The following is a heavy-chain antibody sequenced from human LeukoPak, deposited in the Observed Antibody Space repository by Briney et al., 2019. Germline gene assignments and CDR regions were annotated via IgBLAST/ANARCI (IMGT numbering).Heavy chain of an antibody. V-gene: IGHV3-30*02. D-gene: IGHD2-2*02. CDR1: GFTFSSYG. J-gene: IGHJ3*02. CDR2: IRYDGSNK. Sequence: GGSLRLSCAASGFTFSSYGMHWVRQAPGKGLEWVAFIRYDGSNKYYADSVKGRFTISRDNSKNTLYLQMNSLRAEDTAVYYCAKDAIAVVPAAIRADAFDIWGQGTMVTVSS. CDR3: AKDAIAVVPAAIRADAFDI.